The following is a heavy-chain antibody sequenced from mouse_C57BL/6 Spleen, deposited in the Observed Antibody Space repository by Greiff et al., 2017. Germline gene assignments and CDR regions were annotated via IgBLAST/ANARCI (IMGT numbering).Heavy chain of an antibody. CDR1: GFTFSDYG. J-gene: IGHJ4*01. CDR2: ISSGSSTI. CDR3: GVYGYHYAMDY. V-gene: IGHV5-17*01. Sequence: EVKVVESGGGLVKPGGSLKLSCAASGFTFSDYGMHWVRQAPEKGLEWVAYISSGSSTIYYADTVKGRFTISRDNAKNTLVLQMTSLRSEDTAMYYCGVYGYHYAMDYWGQGTSVTVSS. D-gene: IGHD2-2*01.